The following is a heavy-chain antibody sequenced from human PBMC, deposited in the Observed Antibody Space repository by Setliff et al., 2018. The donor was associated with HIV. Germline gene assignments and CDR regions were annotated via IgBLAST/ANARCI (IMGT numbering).Heavy chain of an antibody. V-gene: IGHV1-18*01. CDR1: TNTFLNYG. CDR3: ARGVGYCTATSCQTGCDY. CDR2: ISVHNENS. J-gene: IGHJ4*02. Sequence: ASVKVSCKASTNTFLNYGISWVRQAPGHGLEWMGWISVHNENSNYAQRFRDRVTMTTDIPTSTAYMELRGLRSDDTAVYYCARGVGYCTATSCQTGCDYCGQGTLVTVSS. D-gene: IGHD2-8*02.